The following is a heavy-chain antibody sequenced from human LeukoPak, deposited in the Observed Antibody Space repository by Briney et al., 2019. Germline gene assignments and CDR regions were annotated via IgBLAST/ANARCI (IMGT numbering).Heavy chain of an antibody. V-gene: IGHV3-21*01. J-gene: IGHJ6*03. CDR1: GFTFSRYT. CDR2: ITSSSSYI. Sequence: GGSLRLSCAASGFTFSRYTMNWVRQAPGKGLEWVSSITSSSSYIYYADSVKGRFTISRDNAKNSLYLQMNSLRAEDTAVYYCTRDGDTTMVGGYYYYMDVWGKGTTVTVSS. D-gene: IGHD5-18*01. CDR3: TRDGDTTMVGGYYYYMDV.